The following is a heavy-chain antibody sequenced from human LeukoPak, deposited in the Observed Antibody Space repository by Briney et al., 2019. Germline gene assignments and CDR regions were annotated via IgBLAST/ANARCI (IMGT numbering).Heavy chain of an antibody. D-gene: IGHD6-13*01. V-gene: IGHV3-33*03. J-gene: IGHJ3*02. CDR1: GFTFSSYG. CDR2: IWYDGSNE. Sequence: PGGSLRLSCAASGFTFSSYGMHWVRPAPGKGLEWVAVIWYDGSNENYADSVKGRFTISRDNSKNTLYLQMNSLRVEDTAVYYCAKSGVRAAADTNAFDIWGQGTMVTVSS. CDR3: AKSGVRAAADTNAFDI.